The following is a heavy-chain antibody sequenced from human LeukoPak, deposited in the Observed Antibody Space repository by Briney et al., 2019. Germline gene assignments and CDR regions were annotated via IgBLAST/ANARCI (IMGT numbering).Heavy chain of an antibody. CDR1: GYTFTSYG. Sequence: ASVKVSCKASGYTFTSYGISWVRQAPGQGLEWMGWISAHNGNTNYAQKLQGRVTMTTDTSTSTAYMELRSLRSDDTAVYYCARGYSHGVGDYYYYYMDVWGKGTTVTVSS. J-gene: IGHJ6*03. CDR3: ARGYSHGVGDYYYYYMDV. V-gene: IGHV1-18*01. CDR2: ISAHNGNT. D-gene: IGHD5-18*01.